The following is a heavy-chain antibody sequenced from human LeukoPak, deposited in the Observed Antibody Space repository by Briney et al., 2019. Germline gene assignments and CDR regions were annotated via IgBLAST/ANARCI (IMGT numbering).Heavy chain of an antibody. CDR2: ISYDGSNK. CDR3: ARDPSGYYYTFDY. D-gene: IGHD3-22*01. Sequence: GGSLRLSCAAPGFTFSSYAMHWVRQAPGKGLEWVAVISYDGSNKYYPDSVKGRFTISRDNFKNTMYLQMNSLRAEDTAVYYRARDPSGYYYTFDYWGQGTLVTVSS. V-gene: IGHV3-30*04. CDR1: GFTFSSYA. J-gene: IGHJ4*02.